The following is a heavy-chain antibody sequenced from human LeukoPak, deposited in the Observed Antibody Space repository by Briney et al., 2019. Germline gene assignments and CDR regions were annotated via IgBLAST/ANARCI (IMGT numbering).Heavy chain of an antibody. V-gene: IGHV4-59*08. J-gene: IGHJ4*02. D-gene: IGHD1-26*01. CDR1: GTSITSYY. CDR3: AGTVGATFHFDY. CDR2: GHYSGNT. Sequence: PETLSLTCTVSGTSITSYYWNWIRQAQGQGPEWIGYGHYSGNTKYNPPLKSRVTISVDTSKNQFSLRLSSVTAADTAVYYCAGTVGATFHFDYWGQGTLVTVSS.